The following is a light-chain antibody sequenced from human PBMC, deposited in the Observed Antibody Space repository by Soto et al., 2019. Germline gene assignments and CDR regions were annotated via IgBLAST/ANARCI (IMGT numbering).Light chain of an antibody. CDR1: SSNIGAGFD. CDR3: QSYDSSLRGLV. Sequence: QAVVTQPPSVSGAPGQRVTISCTGSSSNIGAGFDVHWYQQLPGTAPKLLIYGNSNRPSGVPDRFSGSKSGTSASLAINGLQAEDEADYNCQSYDSSLRGLVFGGGTKLTVL. V-gene: IGLV1-40*01. J-gene: IGLJ3*02. CDR2: GNS.